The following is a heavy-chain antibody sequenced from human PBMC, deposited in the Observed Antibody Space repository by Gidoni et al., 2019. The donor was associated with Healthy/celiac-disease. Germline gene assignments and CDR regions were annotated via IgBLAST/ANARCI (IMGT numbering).Heavy chain of an antibody. D-gene: IGHD3-3*01. J-gene: IGHJ6*02. Sequence: EVQLVESGGGLVKPGGSLRLSCAASGFTFSSYSMNWVRQAPGKGLEWVSSISSSSSYIYYADSVKGRFTISRDNAKNSLYLQMNSLRAEDTAVYYCARYYDFWSGYYLYYYYGMDVWGQGTTVTVSS. CDR2: ISSSSSYI. CDR1: GFTFSSYS. CDR3: ARYYDFWSGYYLYYYYGMDV. V-gene: IGHV3-21*01.